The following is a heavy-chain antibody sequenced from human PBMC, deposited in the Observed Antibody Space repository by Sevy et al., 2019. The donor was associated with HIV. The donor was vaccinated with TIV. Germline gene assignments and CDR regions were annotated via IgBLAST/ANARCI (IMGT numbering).Heavy chain of an antibody. CDR3: ARVRGRSRGYYYGSGSYADYYYYMDV. CDR1: GGSISSYY. D-gene: IGHD3-10*01. J-gene: IGHJ6*03. V-gene: IGHV4-59*01. Sequence: SETLSLTCTVSGGSISSYYWSWIRQPPGKGLEWIGYIYYSGSTNYNPYLKSRVTISVDTSKNQFSLKLSSVTAADTAVYYCARVRGRSRGYYYGSGSYADYYYYMDVWGKGTTVTVSS. CDR2: IYYSGST.